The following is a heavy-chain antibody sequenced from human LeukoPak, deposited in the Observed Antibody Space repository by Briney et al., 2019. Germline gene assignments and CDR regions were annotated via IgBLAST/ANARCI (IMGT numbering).Heavy chain of an antibody. D-gene: IGHD3-10*01. CDR1: GFTFSSYA. V-gene: IGHV3-23*01. CDR3: AKDPMNVLLWFGESRMDV. CDR2: ISGSGGST. Sequence: PGGSLRLSCAASGFTFSSYAMSWVRQAPGKGLEWVSAISGSGGSTYYADSVKGRFTISRDNSKNTLYLQMNGLRAEDTAVYYCAKDPMNVLLWFGESRMDVWGQGTTVTVSS. J-gene: IGHJ6*02.